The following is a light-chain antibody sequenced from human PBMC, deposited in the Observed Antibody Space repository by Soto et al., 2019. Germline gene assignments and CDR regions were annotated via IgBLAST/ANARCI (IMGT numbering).Light chain of an antibody. J-gene: IGKJ4*01. CDR1: QSISSY. CDR3: QQSYSTPLT. CDR2: AAS. Sequence: DIQMTQSPSSLSASVGYRVTITCLASQSISSYLNWYQQKPGKAPKLLIYAASSLQSGVPSRFSGSGSGTDFTLTISSLQPEDFETYYCQQSYSTPLTFGGGTKVDIK. V-gene: IGKV1-39*01.